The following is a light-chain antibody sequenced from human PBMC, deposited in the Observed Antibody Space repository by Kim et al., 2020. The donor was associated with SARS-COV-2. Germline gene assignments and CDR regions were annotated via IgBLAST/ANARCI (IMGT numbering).Light chain of an antibody. CDR2: QES. J-gene: IGLJ2*01. V-gene: IGLV3-1*01. Sequence: SVSPGQTASITCSGDKWGDKYACWYQQKPGQSPVLVIYQESKQPSGIPERFSGSNSGNTATLTISGTQAMDEADYYCQAWDSSTVVFGGGTQLTVL. CDR1: KWGDKY. CDR3: QAWDSSTVV.